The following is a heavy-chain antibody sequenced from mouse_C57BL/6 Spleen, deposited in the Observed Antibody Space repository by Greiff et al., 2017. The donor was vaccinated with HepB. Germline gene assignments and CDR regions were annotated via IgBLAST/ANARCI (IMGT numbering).Heavy chain of an antibody. CDR1: GYSFTGYY. Sequence: EVKLVESGPELVKPGASVKISCKASGYSFTGYYMNWVKQSPEKSLEWIGEINPSTGGTTYNQKFKAKATLTVDKSSSTAYMQLKSLTSEDSAVYYCARDYGSYYFDYWGQGTTLTVSS. CDR2: INPSTGGT. CDR3: ARDYGSYYFDY. D-gene: IGHD1-1*01. J-gene: IGHJ2*01. V-gene: IGHV1-42*01.